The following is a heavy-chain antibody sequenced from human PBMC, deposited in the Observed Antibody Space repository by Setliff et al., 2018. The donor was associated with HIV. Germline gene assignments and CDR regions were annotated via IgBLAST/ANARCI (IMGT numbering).Heavy chain of an antibody. CDR3: AKGDYGSGNTDY. CDR1: GFTFNNYA. Sequence: GGSLRLSCAASGFTFNNYAMSWVRQAPGKGLEWVSTISARGGTTYYADSEKGRFTISRDSSENTLYLLMNSLRAEDTAIYYCAKGDYGSGNTDYWGQGTRVTVSS. J-gene: IGHJ4*02. V-gene: IGHV3-23*01. CDR2: ISARGGTT. D-gene: IGHD3-10*01.